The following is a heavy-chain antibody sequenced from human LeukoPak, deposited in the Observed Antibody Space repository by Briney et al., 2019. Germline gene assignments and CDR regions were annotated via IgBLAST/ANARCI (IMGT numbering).Heavy chain of an antibody. V-gene: IGHV4-4*02. D-gene: IGHD3-16*02. CDR3: ARNHYDYVWGSYRTSSHDY. CDR1: GGSISSSTNW. Sequence: SETLSLTCAVSGGSISSSTNWWTWVRQPPGKGLEWIGEINHSGSTNYNPSLKSRVTISVDTSKNQFSLKLSSVTAADTAVYYCARNHYDYVWGSYRTSSHDYWGQGTLVTVSS. CDR2: INHSGST. J-gene: IGHJ4*02.